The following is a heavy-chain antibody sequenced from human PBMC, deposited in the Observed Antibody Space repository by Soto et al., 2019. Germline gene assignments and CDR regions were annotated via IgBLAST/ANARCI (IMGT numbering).Heavy chain of an antibody. D-gene: IGHD3-22*01. CDR1: GDSIIGTGW. CDR2: VYHSGAT. V-gene: IGHV4-4*02. J-gene: IGHJ6*02. CDR3: VRNGYYSLDV. Sequence: QVQLQESGPGLVRPSGTLSLTCAVSGDSIIGTGWWSWVRQSPGKGLDWIGEVYHSGATNYNPSLKSRVTISVDTSRNQFSLNLGFVTAADTAVYYCVRNGYYSLDVWGQGTTVTVSS.